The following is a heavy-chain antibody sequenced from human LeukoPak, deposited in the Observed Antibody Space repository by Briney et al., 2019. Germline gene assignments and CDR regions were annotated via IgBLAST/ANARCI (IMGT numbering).Heavy chain of an antibody. D-gene: IGHD3-9*01. CDR1: GGSISSYY. Sequence: SETLSLTCTVFGGSISSYYWSRIRKPPGKGLEWIGYIYNSGITNKNPSLKSRVTISGDTSKNQFSLKLSSVTAADTAVYYCARHGDVRYFDWLKDGFDYWGQGTLVTVSS. CDR3: ARHGDVRYFDWLKDGFDY. CDR2: IYNSGIT. V-gene: IGHV4-4*09. J-gene: IGHJ4*02.